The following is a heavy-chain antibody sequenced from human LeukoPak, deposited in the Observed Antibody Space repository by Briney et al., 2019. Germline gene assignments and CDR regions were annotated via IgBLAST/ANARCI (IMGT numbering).Heavy chain of an antibody. Sequence: PGGSLRLSCEASGFIFSSYGMHWVRQAPGMGLEWVAVISHDATKTFYARSAKGRFTISRDNSRNTVSLQMNNLRPEDTAKYYCARTYNSRGYDWPDIVKYYIDHWGQGTLVSVSS. D-gene: IGHD3-22*01. CDR2: ISHDATKT. CDR1: GFIFSSYG. J-gene: IGHJ4*02. CDR3: ARTYNSRGYDWPDIVKYYIDH. V-gene: IGHV3-30*03.